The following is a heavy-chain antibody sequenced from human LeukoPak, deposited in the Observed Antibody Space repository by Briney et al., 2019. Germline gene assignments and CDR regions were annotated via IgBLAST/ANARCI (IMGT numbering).Heavy chain of an antibody. CDR2: IRSKANNYAT. V-gene: IGHV3-73*01. CDR1: GFTFSGSA. Sequence: GGPLRLSCAASGFTFSGSAMHWVRQASGKGLEWVGRIRSKANNYATAYVASVKVRFTISRDDSKNTAYLQMNSLKAEDTAVYYCTRDIVGSNYWGQGTLVTVSS. D-gene: IGHD5-12*01. J-gene: IGHJ4*02. CDR3: TRDIVGSNY.